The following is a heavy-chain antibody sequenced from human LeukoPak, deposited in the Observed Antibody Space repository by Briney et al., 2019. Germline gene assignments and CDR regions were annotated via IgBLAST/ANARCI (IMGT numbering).Heavy chain of an antibody. J-gene: IGHJ4*02. Sequence: SETLSLTCAVFGGSFSDYYWSWVRQSPGKGLEWIGEINHSGSTNYNWSLKSRVTISVDTSKNQFSLKVTSVTAADTAMYYCARGPCGSTSCYLTYWGQGTLVTVSS. V-gene: IGHV4-34*01. D-gene: IGHD2-2*01. CDR3: ARGPCGSTSCYLTY. CDR1: GGSFSDYY. CDR2: INHSGST.